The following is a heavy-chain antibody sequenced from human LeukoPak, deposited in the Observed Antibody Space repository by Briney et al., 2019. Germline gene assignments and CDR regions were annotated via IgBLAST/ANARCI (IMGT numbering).Heavy chain of an antibody. CDR1: GFTFSSYA. J-gene: IGHJ4*02. D-gene: IGHD3-3*01. Sequence: GGSLRFSCAASGFTFSSYAMSWVRQAQGKGLEWVSAISGSVGSTYDADSVKGRFTLSRDNSKNTLYLQMNSLRAEDTAVYYCAPGNGYSGYWGQGTLVTVSS. CDR3: APGNGYSGY. V-gene: IGHV3-23*01. CDR2: ISGSVGST.